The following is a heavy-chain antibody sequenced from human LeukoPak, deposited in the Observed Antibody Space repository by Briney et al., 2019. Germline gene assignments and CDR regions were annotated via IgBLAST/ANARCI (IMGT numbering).Heavy chain of an antibody. D-gene: IGHD2-8*01. CDR3: ARGGTYYL. CDR1: GGTFSSYA. Sequence: GASVKVSCKASGGTFSSYAISWVRQAPGQGLEWMGRIIPILGIANYAQKFQGRVTITADKSTSTAYVELSSLRSEDTAVYYCARGGTYYLWGQGTLVTVSS. J-gene: IGHJ4*02. CDR2: IIPILGIA. V-gene: IGHV1-69*04.